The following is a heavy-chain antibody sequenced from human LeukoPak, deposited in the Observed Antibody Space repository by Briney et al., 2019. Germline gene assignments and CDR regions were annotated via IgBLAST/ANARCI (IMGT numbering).Heavy chain of an antibody. CDR1: GGSINSYY. CDR3: ARAPWGNLYYFDY. V-gene: IGHV4-59*08. Sequence: SETLSLTCTVSGGSINSYYWSWIRQPPGKGLEWIGYIYYSGNTNYNPSLKSRVTISVDTSKNQFSLKLSSVTAADTAVYYCARAPWGNLYYFDYWGQGTLVTVSS. J-gene: IGHJ4*02. CDR2: IYYSGNT. D-gene: IGHD3-16*01.